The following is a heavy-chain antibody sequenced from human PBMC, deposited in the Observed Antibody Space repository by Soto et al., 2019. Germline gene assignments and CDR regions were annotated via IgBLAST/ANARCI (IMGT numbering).Heavy chain of an antibody. D-gene: IGHD6-13*01. CDR1: GFTFSSYA. CDR2: ISYDGSNK. Sequence: QVQLVESGGGVVQPGRSLRLSCAASGFTFSSYAMHWVRQAPGKGLEWVAVISYDGSNKYYADSVKGRFTISRDKSKNPLELQMNSHKAEDTAVYYCARTEVPRQPLVPYYLDCWGQGTLVTVSS. V-gene: IGHV3-30-3*01. CDR3: ARTEVPRQPLVPYYLDC. J-gene: IGHJ4*02.